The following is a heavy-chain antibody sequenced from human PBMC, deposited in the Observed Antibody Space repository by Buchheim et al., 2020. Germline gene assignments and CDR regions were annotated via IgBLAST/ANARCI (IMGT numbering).Heavy chain of an antibody. V-gene: IGHV3-33*01. Sequence: QVQLVESGGGVVQPGRSLRLSCAASGFTFSSYGMHWVRQAPGKGLEWVAVIWYVGSNKYYADSVKGRFTISRDNSKNTLYLQMNSLRAEDTAVYYCARGRACPYYYGMDVWGQGTT. J-gene: IGHJ6*02. CDR2: IWYVGSNK. CDR3: ARGRACPYYYGMDV. CDR1: GFTFSSYG. D-gene: IGHD5/OR15-5a*01.